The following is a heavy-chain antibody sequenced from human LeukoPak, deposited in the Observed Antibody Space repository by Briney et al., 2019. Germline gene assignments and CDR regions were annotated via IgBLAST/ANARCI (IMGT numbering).Heavy chain of an antibody. CDR2: IKQDGSDR. V-gene: IGHV3-7*03. CDR1: GFTFRNYW. D-gene: IGHD3-22*01. J-gene: IGHJ4*02. Sequence: PGGSLRLSCAASGFTFRNYWMSWVRQVPGTGLEWVANIKQDGSDRNYVTSVRGRFTISRDNAESSLYLQMNSLRAEDTAVYYCARGDDSGYYDYFDYWGQGALVTVSS. CDR3: ARGDDSGYYDYFDY.